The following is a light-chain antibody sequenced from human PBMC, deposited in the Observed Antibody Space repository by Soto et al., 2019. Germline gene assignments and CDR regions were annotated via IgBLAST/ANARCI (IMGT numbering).Light chain of an antibody. CDR2: DGS. CDR1: NIGSKS. Sequence: ELTQPPSVSVAPGQTARIPCGGDNIGSKSVYWYQQKPGQAPVVVVYDGSDRPSGTPERFSGSNSGTTATLTISRVEAGDEADYFCQVWDSTSDHYVFGAGTKVTVL. J-gene: IGLJ1*01. CDR3: QVWDSTSDHYV. V-gene: IGLV3-21*02.